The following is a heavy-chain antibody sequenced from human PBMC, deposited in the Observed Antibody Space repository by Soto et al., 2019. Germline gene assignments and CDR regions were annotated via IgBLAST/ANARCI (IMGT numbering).Heavy chain of an antibody. V-gene: IGHV4-59*01. CDR3: ARDQLLVEMATSPRWFDP. CDR1: GGSISSYY. CDR2: IYYSGST. J-gene: IGHJ5*02. Sequence: PSETLSLTCTVSGGSISSYYWSWIRQPPGKGLEWIGYIYYSGSTNYNPSLKSRVTISVDTSKNQFSLKLSSVTAADTAVYYCARDQLLVEMATSPRWFDPSGQGTLVTVSS. D-gene: IGHD5-12*01.